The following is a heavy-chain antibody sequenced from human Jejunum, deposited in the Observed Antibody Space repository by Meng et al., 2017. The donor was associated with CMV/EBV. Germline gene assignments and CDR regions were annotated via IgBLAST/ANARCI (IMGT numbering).Heavy chain of an antibody. CDR1: FTFRNYA. V-gene: IGHV3-23*01. CDR3: AKDPDSYISTLGTTFDS. Sequence: FTFRNYAMSWVRQAPGRGLEWVATIRSFGDTTHYTDSVRGRFTISRDNSNNVLYLQMNTLSAGDTALYYCAKDPDSYISTLGTTFDSWGQGTLVTVSS. CDR2: IRSFGDTT. J-gene: IGHJ4*02. D-gene: IGHD1-14*01.